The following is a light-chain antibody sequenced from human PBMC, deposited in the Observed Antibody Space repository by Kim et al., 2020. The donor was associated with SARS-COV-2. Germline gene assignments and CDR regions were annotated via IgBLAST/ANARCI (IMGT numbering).Light chain of an antibody. CDR1: EDIRNY. J-gene: IGKJ2*01. Sequence: DIQMTQSPSSLSVSLGDRVTITCQASEDIRNYLSWYQLKPGRALKLLIHDASNLETGVPSRFSGSGSGTDFVFTINSLQPEDIATYYCQQHHSVPFTFGQGTKLEI. CDR3: QQHHSVPFT. V-gene: IGKV1-33*01. CDR2: DAS.